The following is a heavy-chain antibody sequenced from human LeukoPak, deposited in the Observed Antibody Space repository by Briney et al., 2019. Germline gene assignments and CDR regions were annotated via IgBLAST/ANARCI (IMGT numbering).Heavy chain of an antibody. CDR1: GGSVSSGDYY. CDR2: INQSGTT. J-gene: IGHJ4*02. CDR3: AGGATPGVF. V-gene: IGHV4-61*10. Sequence: SETLSLTCTVSGGSVSSGDYYWSWIRQPAGKGLEWIGEINQSGTTNYNPSLKSRLTISLDTSKNHFCLKLTSATAADTALYYCAGGATPGVFWGQGILVTVSA. D-gene: IGHD3-10*01.